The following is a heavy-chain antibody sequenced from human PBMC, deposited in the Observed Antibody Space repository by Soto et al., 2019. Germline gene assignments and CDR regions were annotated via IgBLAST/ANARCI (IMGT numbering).Heavy chain of an antibody. CDR1: GYTFTSYG. J-gene: IGHJ6*02. CDR2: ISAYNGNT. Sequence: ASVKVSCKASGYTFTSYGISWVRQAPGQGLEWMGWISAYNGNTNYAQKLQGRVTMTTDTSTSTAYMELRSLRSDDTAVYYCARDMGPYGAVAGTYYYGMDVRGQGTTVTVSS. D-gene: IGHD6-19*01. V-gene: IGHV1-18*04. CDR3: ARDMGPYGAVAGTYYYGMDV.